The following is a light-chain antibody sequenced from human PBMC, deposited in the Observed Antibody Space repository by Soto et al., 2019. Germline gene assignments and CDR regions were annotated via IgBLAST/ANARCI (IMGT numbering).Light chain of an antibody. Sequence: AIRMTQSPSSFSASTGDRVTITCRASQGISSYLAWYQQKPGKAPKLLIYAASTLQSGVPSRFSGSGSGTDFTLTISCLQPDDFASYYCQQFNSYPITFGQGTRLEIK. CDR1: QGISSY. CDR2: AAS. J-gene: IGKJ5*01. CDR3: QQFNSYPIT. V-gene: IGKV1-8*01.